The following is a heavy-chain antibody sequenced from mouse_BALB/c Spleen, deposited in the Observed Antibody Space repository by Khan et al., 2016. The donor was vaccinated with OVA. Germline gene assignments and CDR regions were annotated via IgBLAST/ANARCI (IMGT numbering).Heavy chain of an antibody. J-gene: IGHJ2*01. CDR3: ARDRIDY. CDR2: INPTSGYT. V-gene: IGHV1-4*01. CDR1: GYTFTSDG. Sequence: VELVESGAELAKPGASVKMSCTASGYTFTSDGMHWIKQRPGQGLEWIGYINPTSGYTDYNEKFKDKATLTVDKSSSTAYMQLSSLTSDDSAVYYSARDRIDYWGQGTALTVSS.